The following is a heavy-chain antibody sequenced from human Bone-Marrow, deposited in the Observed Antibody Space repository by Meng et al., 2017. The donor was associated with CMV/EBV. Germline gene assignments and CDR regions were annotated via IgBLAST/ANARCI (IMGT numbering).Heavy chain of an antibody. CDR1: GFTFDDYA. Sequence: SLKISCATSGFTFDDYAMHWVRQAPGKGLEWVSGISWNSGSIGYADSVKGRFTISRDNAKNSLYLQMNSLRAEDMALYYCAKDVAVAGPYYFDYWGQGTLVTVSS. CDR3: AKDVAVAGPYYFDY. V-gene: IGHV3-9*03. D-gene: IGHD6-19*01. CDR2: ISWNSGSI. J-gene: IGHJ4*02.